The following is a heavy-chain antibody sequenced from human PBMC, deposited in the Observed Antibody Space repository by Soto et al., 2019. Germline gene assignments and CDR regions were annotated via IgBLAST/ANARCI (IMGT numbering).Heavy chain of an antibody. CDR3: AKDVVVISAAGDAFDI. CDR1: GFPFSTHA. V-gene: IGHV3-23*01. J-gene: IGHJ3*02. D-gene: IGHD2-2*01. Sequence: GESLKISCAASGFPFSTHAMSWVRQAPGKGLEWVSSVSGSGGSTYYADSVRDRFTVSRDNSKNTVYLQMNGLTAEDTAVYYCAKDVVVISAAGDAFDIWGQGTMVTVSS. CDR2: VSGSGGST.